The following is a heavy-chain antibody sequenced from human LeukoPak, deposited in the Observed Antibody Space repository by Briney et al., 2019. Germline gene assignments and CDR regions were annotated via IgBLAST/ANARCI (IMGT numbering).Heavy chain of an antibody. CDR1: GYTFTSYG. V-gene: IGHV1-18*01. CDR3: ARGSPQDIVVVVAATLDY. Sequence: ASVKVSCKASGYTFTSYGISWVRQAPGQGLEWMGWISAYNGNTNYAQKLQGRVTMTTDTSTSTAYMELRSLRSDDTAVYYCARGSPQDIVVVVAATLDYWGQGTLVTVSS. D-gene: IGHD2-15*01. CDR2: ISAYNGNT. J-gene: IGHJ4*02.